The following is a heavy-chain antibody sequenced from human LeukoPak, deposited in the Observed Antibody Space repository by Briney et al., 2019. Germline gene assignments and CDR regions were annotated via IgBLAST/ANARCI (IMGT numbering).Heavy chain of an antibody. CDR1: GFTFSTYG. Sequence: GGSLRLSCAASGFTFSTYGMHWVRQAPGKGLEWVAFIRYDGSTEYYADSVKGRFTISRDNSKNTLYLQMNGLRAEDTAVYYCAKVDSSSWSSRAYWGQGTLVTVSS. CDR3: AKVDSSSWSSRAY. J-gene: IGHJ4*02. CDR2: IRYDGSTE. D-gene: IGHD6-13*01. V-gene: IGHV3-30*02.